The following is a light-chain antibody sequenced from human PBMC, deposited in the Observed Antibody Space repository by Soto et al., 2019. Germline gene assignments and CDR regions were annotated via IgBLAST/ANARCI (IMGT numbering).Light chain of an antibody. J-gene: IGLJ1*01. CDR1: SSDIGNYDY. CDR2: EVS. Sequence: QSALTQPASVSGSPGQSITISCTGTSSDIGNYDYVSWYQQYSGKAPKLIISEVSNRPSGVSNRFSGSKSGNTASLTISGLQTEDEADYYCSSYTTTYTHVFGPGTKVTVL. V-gene: IGLV2-14*01. CDR3: SSYTTTYTHV.